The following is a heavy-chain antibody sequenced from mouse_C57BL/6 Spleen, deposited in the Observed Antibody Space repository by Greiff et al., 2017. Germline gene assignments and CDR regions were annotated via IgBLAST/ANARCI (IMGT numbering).Heavy chain of an antibody. J-gene: IGHJ2*01. Sequence: VKLQQPGAELVKPGASVKLSCKASGYTFTSYWMHWVKQRPGQGLEWIGMIHPNSGSTNYNEKFKSKATLTVDKSSSTAYMQLSSLTSEDSAVYYCARGVYDGYLYYFDYWGQGTTLTVSS. V-gene: IGHV1-64*01. CDR3: ARGVYDGYLYYFDY. D-gene: IGHD2-3*01. CDR1: GYTFTSYW. CDR2: IHPNSGST.